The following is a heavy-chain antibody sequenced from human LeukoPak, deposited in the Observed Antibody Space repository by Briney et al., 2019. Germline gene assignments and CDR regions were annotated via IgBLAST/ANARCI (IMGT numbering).Heavy chain of an antibody. Sequence: KFQGRVTMTRDTSTSTVYMELSSLRSEDTAVYYCARDGPLIAVAAFDYWGQGTLVTVSS. D-gene: IGHD6-19*01. J-gene: IGHJ4*02. V-gene: IGHV1-46*01. CDR3: ARDGPLIAVAAFDY.